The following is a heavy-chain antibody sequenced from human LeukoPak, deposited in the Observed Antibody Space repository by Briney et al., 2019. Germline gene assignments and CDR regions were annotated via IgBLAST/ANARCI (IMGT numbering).Heavy chain of an antibody. V-gene: IGHV5-51*01. CDR1: GYSFTSYW. CDR3: ARRGSGYYPDDAFDI. D-gene: IGHD3-22*01. Sequence: GESLKISCKGSGYSFTSYWIGWVRQMPGKGLEWMGIIYPGDSDTRYSPSFQGQVTISADKSISTAHLQWSSLKASDTAMYYCARRGSGYYPDDAFDIWGQGTMVTVSS. CDR2: IYPGDSDT. J-gene: IGHJ3*02.